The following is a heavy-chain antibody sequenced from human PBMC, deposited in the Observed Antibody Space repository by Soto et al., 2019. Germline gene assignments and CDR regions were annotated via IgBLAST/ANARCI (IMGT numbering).Heavy chain of an antibody. CDR3: ARVGMIFGVASYYGMDV. V-gene: IGHV3-53*01. Sequence: PGGSLRLSCAASGFTVSSNYMSWVRQAPGKGLEWVSVIYSGGSTYYADSVKGRFTISRDNSKNTLYLQMNSLRAEDTAVYYCARVGMIFGVASYYGMDVWGQGTTVTVSS. CDR1: GFTVSSNY. CDR2: IYSGGST. J-gene: IGHJ6*02. D-gene: IGHD3-3*01.